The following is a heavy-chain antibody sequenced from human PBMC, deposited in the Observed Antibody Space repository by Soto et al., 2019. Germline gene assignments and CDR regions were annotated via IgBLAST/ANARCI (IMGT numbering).Heavy chain of an antibody. J-gene: IGHJ6*02. CDR3: AREGGPLRFLEWLPHRNYYYYGMDV. Sequence: GGSLRLSCAASGFTFSSYGMHWVRQAAGKGLEWVAVIWYDGSTKDYADSVKGRFTISRDNSKNTLYLQMNSLRAEDTAVYYCAREGGPLRFLEWLPHRNYYYYGMDVWGQGTTVTVSS. V-gene: IGHV3-33*01. D-gene: IGHD3-3*01. CDR2: IWYDGSTK. CDR1: GFTFSSYG.